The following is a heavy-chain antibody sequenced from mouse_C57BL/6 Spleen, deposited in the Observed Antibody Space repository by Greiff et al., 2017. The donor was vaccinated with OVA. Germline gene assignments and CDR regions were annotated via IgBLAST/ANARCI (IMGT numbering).Heavy chain of an antibody. CDR3: ARGDAAMDY. Sequence: QVQLKQSGAELARPGASVKMSCKASGYTFTSYTMHWVKQRPGQGLEWIGYINPSSGYTKYNQKFKDKATLTADKSSSTAYMQLSSLTSEDSAGYYGARGDAAMDYWGQGTAGTVSS. J-gene: IGHJ4*01. CDR2: INPSSGYT. CDR1: GYTFTSYT. V-gene: IGHV1-4*01.